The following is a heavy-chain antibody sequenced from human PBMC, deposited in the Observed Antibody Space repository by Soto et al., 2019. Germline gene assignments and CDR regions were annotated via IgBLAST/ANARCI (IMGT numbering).Heavy chain of an antibody. CDR3: AKWRYCSGGSCYAPDDY. CDR2: ISGSGGST. V-gene: IGHV3-23*01. D-gene: IGHD2-15*01. J-gene: IGHJ4*02. Sequence: QAPGKGLEWVSTISGSGGSTYYADSVKGRFTMSRDNSKNTVYLQMNSLRSEDTAVYYCAKWRYCSGGSCYAPDDYWGQRTLVTVSS.